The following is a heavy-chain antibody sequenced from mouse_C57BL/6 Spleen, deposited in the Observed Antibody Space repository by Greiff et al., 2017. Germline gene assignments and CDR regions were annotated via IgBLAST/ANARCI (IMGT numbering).Heavy chain of an antibody. CDR1: GYTFTSYG. Sequence: VQLQQSGAELARPGASVKLSCKASGYTFTSYGISWVKQSTGQGLEWIGEIYPRRGNTYYNEKFKGKATLTADKSSSTAYMELRSLTSEDSAVYFCARGVTTVVAEAYWGQGTLVTVSA. J-gene: IGHJ3*01. CDR2: IYPRRGNT. D-gene: IGHD1-1*01. V-gene: IGHV1-81*01. CDR3: ARGVTTVVAEAY.